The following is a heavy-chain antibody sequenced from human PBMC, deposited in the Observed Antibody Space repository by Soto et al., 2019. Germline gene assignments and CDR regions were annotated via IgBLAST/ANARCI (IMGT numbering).Heavy chain of an antibody. V-gene: IGHV4-61*08. D-gene: IGHD2-2*03. Sequence: SETLSLTCTVSGGSISSGDYYWSWIRQPPGKGLEWIGYIYYTGSTIYNPSLRSRVTISVDTSKNQFSLKLNSVTAADTAVYYCAKGGWMLFDIWGQGTMVTVSS. J-gene: IGHJ3*02. CDR2: IYYTGST. CDR3: AKGGWMLFDI. CDR1: GGSISSGDYY.